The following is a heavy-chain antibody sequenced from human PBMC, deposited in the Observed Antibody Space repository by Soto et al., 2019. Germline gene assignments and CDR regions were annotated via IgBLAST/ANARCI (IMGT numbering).Heavy chain of an antibody. CDR1: GVTFSIYG. CDR2: ISYDGSNK. CDR3: AKGPSPVLQLWFGFDY. D-gene: IGHD5-18*01. V-gene: IGHV3-30*18. Sequence: PGGSLRLSCAASGVTFSIYGMHWFRQAPGKGLEWVAVISYDGSNKYYADSVKGRFTISRDNSKNTLYLQMNSLRAEDTAVYYCAKGPSPVLQLWFGFDYWGQGTLVTVSS. J-gene: IGHJ4*02.